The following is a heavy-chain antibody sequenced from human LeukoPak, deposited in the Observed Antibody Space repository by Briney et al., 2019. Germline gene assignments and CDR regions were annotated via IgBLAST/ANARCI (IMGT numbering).Heavy chain of an antibody. CDR3: ARVLGVKYSSSLDV. V-gene: IGHV3-33*05. D-gene: IGHD6-13*01. Sequence: SCKASGYTFTSYGMHWVRQAPGKGLEWVAVISYDGSNKYYADSVKGRFTISRDNSKNTLYLQMNSLRAEDTAVYYCARVLGVKYSSSLDVWGKGTTVTVSS. CDR2: ISYDGSNK. CDR1: GYTFTSYG. J-gene: IGHJ6*04.